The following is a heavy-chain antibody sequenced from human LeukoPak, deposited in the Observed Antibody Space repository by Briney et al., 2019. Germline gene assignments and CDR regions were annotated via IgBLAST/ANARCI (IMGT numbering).Heavy chain of an antibody. J-gene: IGHJ4*02. D-gene: IGHD2-15*01. V-gene: IGHV3-53*01. CDR1: GFTVSSNY. CDR3: ARDLPICSGGSCYTGPFDY. CDR2: IYSGGST. Sequence: PGGSLRLSCAASGFTVSSNYMSWVRQAPGKGLEWVSVIYSGGSTYYADSVKGRFTISRDNSKNTLYLQMNSLRAEDTAMYYCARDLPICSGGSCYTGPFDYWGQGTLVTVSS.